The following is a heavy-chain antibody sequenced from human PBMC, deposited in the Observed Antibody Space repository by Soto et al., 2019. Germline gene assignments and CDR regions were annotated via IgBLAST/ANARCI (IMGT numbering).Heavy chain of an antibody. V-gene: IGHV5-51*01. CDR1: GYTFSGYS. CDR3: AKYGGTRLGDNWFLP. Sequence: PGESLKISCQGSGYTFSGYSVGWVRQMPGKGLEWMGIIFPGDSQTRYSPSFEGQVTMSADKSMSTAYLQWSSLKASDTAIYYWAKYGGTRLGDNWFLPSGQAPRVTVS. CDR2: IFPGDSQT. J-gene: IGHJ5*02. D-gene: IGHD1-1*01.